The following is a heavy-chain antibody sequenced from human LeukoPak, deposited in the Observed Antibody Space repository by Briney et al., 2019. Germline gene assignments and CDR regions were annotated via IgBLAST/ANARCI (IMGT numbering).Heavy chain of an antibody. CDR1: GYSFTSYW. J-gene: IGHJ4*02. Sequence: GESLKISCKGSGYSFTSYWIGWVRQMPGKGLEWMGIIYPGDSDTRYSPSFQGQVTISADESISTAYLQWSSLKASDTAMYYCARHGGYYDSSGYYPPGDYWGQGTLVTVSS. CDR2: IYPGDSDT. CDR3: ARHGGYYDSSGYYPPGDY. D-gene: IGHD3-22*01. V-gene: IGHV5-51*01.